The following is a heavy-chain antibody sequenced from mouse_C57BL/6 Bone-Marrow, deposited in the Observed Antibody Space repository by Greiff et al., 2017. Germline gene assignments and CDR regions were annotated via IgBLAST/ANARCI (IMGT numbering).Heavy chain of an antibody. D-gene: IGHD2-3*01. J-gene: IGHJ3*01. V-gene: IGHV1-81*01. CDR2: IYHRSGNT. CDR3: ASGYEPLLAY. Sequence: QVQLQQSGAELARPGASVKLSCKASGYTFTSYGISWVKQRTGQGLEWIGEIYHRSGNTYYNAKFKGKATLTADKSSSTAYMVIRGLTSEDAAVYFCASGYEPLLAYWGQGTLVTVSA. CDR1: GYTFTSYG.